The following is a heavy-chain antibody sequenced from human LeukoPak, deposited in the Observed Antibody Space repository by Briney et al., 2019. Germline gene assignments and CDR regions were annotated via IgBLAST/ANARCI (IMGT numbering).Heavy chain of an antibody. J-gene: IGHJ4*02. CDR3: AKGRALWTYDFDS. D-gene: IGHD3/OR15-3a*01. CDR1: GFTFSRYA. CDR2: IGDSGDKS. Sequence: GGSLRLSCAASGFTFSRYAMTWVRRAPGKGLEWVSTIGDSGDKSYYPDSVKGRFTISRDLSKDTLFLEMHNLGAEDTAVYYCAKGRALWTYDFDSWGQGTLVTVSS. V-gene: IGHV3-23*01.